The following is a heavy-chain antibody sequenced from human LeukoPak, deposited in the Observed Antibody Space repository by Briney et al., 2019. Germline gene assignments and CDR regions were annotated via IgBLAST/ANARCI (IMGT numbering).Heavy chain of an antibody. CDR3: AKSSYYDTSGYYREYYFDY. CDR1: GFTFSSYP. Sequence: GGSLRLSCAASGFTFSSYPMHWVRQAPGKGLEWVAVVSYDGTNKYYADSVRGRLTISRENSKNTLYLQMDSLRAEDTAVYYCAKSSYYDTSGYYREYYFDYWGQGTLVTVSS. V-gene: IGHV3-30*18. D-gene: IGHD3-22*01. J-gene: IGHJ4*02. CDR2: VSYDGTNK.